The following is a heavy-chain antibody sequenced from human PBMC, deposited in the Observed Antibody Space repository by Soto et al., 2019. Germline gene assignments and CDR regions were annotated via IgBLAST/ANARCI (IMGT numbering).Heavy chain of an antibody. V-gene: IGHV4-4*07. J-gene: IGHJ4*02. D-gene: IGHD3-22*01. CDR1: GGSISNHY. Sequence: ASETLSLPWTVSGGSISNHYGSCIRQPAGKGLEWIGRIYSSGSTSYNPSLKSRVTMSVDTSKNQFSLKLSSGTAADTAVYYGARAVTSYDSSGYSLWGQGTLVTVSS. CDR2: IYSSGST. CDR3: ARAVTSYDSSGYSL.